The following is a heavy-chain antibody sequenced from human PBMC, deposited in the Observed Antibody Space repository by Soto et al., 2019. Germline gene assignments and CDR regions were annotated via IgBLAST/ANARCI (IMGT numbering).Heavy chain of an antibody. J-gene: IGHJ6*03. CDR3: ARAGDWGSYYYMDV. CDR2: IYYSGST. CDR1: GGSISSSSYY. D-gene: IGHD7-27*01. V-gene: IGHV4-39*07. Sequence: SETLSLTCTVSGGSISSSSYYWGWIRQPPGKGLEWIGSIYYSGSTYYNPSLKSRVTISVDTSKNQFSLKLSSVTAADTAVYYCARAGDWGSYYYMDVWGKGTTVTVSS.